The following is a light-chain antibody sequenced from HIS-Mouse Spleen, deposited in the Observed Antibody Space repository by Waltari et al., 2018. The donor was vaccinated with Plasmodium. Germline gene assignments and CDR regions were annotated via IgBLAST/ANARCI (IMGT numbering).Light chain of an antibody. CDR2: EVS. V-gene: IGLV2-8*01. CDR1: SSDVGGYNY. J-gene: IGLJ2*01. Sequence: QSALTQPPSASGSPGQSVTISCTGTSSDVGGYNYVSWYQQHPGKAPKLMIYEVSKRPSGVPDRCSGSNSGNTASLTVSVLQAEDEADYYCSSYAGSNNLVFGGGTKLTVL. CDR3: SSYAGSNNLV.